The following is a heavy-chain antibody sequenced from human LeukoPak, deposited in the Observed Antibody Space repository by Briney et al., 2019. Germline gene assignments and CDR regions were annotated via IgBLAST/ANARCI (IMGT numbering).Heavy chain of an antibody. V-gene: IGHV3-11*04. Sequence: PGGSLRLSCAASGFTFSDYYMSWIRQAPGKGLEWVSYISSSGSTIYYADSVKGRFTISRDNAKNSLYLQLNSLRVEGTAVYYCKSGGAAPGSFDYWGQGTLVTVSP. CDR2: ISSSGSTI. CDR1: GFTFSDYY. CDR3: KSGGAAPGSFDY. D-gene: IGHD1-1*01. J-gene: IGHJ4*02.